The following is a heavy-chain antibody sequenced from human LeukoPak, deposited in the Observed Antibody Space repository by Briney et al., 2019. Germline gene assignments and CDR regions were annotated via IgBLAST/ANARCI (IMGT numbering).Heavy chain of an antibody. CDR2: IYDSGST. CDR1: GGSIRSSYYY. CDR3: ARHNVGGWYPDPVDY. Sequence: PSETLSLTCTVSGGSIRSSYYYWGWIRQPPGKGLEWIGSIYDSGSTYYNPSLKSRVTISVDTSKNQFSLKLSSVTAADTAVYYCARHNVGGWYPDPVDYWGQGTLVTVSS. J-gene: IGHJ4*02. D-gene: IGHD6-19*01. V-gene: IGHV4-39*01.